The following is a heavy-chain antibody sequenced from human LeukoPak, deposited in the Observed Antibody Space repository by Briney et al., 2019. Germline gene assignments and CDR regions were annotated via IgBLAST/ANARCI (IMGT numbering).Heavy chain of an antibody. V-gene: IGHV4-30-2*01. CDR1: GGSISSGGYS. D-gene: IGHD4-23*01. J-gene: IGHJ4*02. CDR2: IYHSGST. Sequence: SETLSLTCAVSGGSISSGGYSWSPIRQPPGKGLEWIGYIYHSGSTYYNPSLKSRVTISVDRSKNQFSLKLSSVTAADTAVYYCARGRTTVVTPYYFDYWGQGTLVTVSS. CDR3: ARGRTTVVTPYYFDY.